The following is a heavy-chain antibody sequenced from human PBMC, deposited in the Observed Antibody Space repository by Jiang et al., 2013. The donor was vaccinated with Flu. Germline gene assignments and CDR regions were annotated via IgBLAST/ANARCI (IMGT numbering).Heavy chain of an antibody. J-gene: IGHJ2*01. CDR3: AREGHCGGDCYHYWYFDL. D-gene: IGHD2-21*02. CDR1: GFTFSSYS. CDR2: ISSSSSTI. Sequence: GLVQPGGSLRLSCAASGFTFSSYSMNWVHQAPGKGLEWVSYISSSSSTIYYADSVKGRFTISRDNAKNSLYLQMNSLRDEDTAVYYCAREGHCGGDCYHYWYFDLWGRGTLVTVSS. V-gene: IGHV3-48*02.